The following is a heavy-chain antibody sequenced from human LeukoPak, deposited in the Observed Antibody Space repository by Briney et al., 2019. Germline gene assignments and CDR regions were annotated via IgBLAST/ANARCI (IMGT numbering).Heavy chain of an antibody. V-gene: IGHV4-31*03. Sequence: SQTLSLTCTVSGGSISSGGYYWRWIRQHPGKGLEWIGYIYYSGSTNYNPSLKRRVTISVDTSKNQFSLKLSSVTAAHTAVYYCARPDQTSGSYFPFGYWGQGTLVTVSS. J-gene: IGHJ4*02. CDR2: IYYSGST. D-gene: IGHD1-26*01. CDR1: GGSISSGGYY. CDR3: ARPDQTSGSYFPFGY.